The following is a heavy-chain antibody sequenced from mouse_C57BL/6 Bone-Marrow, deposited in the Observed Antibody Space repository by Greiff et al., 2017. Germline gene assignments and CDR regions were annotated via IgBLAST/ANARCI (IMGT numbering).Heavy chain of an antibody. D-gene: IGHD2-12*01. Sequence: EVQVVESGGGLVKPGGSLKLSCAASGFPFSSYAMSWVRQTPEKRLEWVAIISDGGSYTNYPDNVKGRVTLSRDNAKHHPYMQMSHLKSEDTAMYFCARVPLRREERYFDYWGPGTTLTVSS. CDR2: ISDGGSYT. CDR1: GFPFSSYA. CDR3: ARVPLRREERYFDY. V-gene: IGHV5-4*01. J-gene: IGHJ2*01.